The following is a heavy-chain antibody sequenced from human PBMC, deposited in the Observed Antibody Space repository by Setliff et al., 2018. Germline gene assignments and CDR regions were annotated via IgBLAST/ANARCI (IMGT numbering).Heavy chain of an antibody. V-gene: IGHV4-31*03. CDR2: ISYSGST. J-gene: IGHJ4*02. CDR3: ARVDNFWSGPIDY. D-gene: IGHD3-3*01. CDR1: GGSISSNTYY. Sequence: SETLSLTCTVSGGSISSNTYYWSWIRRHPGKGLEWIGYISYSGSTYYNPSLKSRVSISIDTSKNQFSLKLSSVTAADTAVYYCARVDNFWSGPIDYWGQGTLVTVS.